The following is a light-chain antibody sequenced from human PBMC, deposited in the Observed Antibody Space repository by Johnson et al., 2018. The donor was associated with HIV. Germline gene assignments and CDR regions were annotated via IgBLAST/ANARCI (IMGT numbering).Light chain of an antibody. CDR1: SSKIGNNY. Sequence: QSVLTQPPSVSAAPGQKVTISCSGSSSKIGNNYVSWYQQLPGTAPKLLIYENNKRPSGIPDRFSGSKSGTSATLDITGLQTGDAADDYCGTWDSSLSASYVSGTGTKVPVL. J-gene: IGLJ1*01. V-gene: IGLV1-51*02. CDR2: ENN. CDR3: GTWDSSLSASYV.